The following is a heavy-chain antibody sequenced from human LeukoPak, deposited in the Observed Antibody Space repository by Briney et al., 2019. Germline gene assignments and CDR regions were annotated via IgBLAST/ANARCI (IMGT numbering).Heavy chain of an antibody. Sequence: TSETLSLTCTVSGYSISSGYYWGWIRQPPGKGLEWIGSIYHSGSTYYNPSLKSRVTISVDTSKNQFSLKLSSVTAADTAVYYCARAHKYHYYDSSGAFDVWGQGTVVIVSS. CDR1: GYSISSGYY. CDR3: ARAHKYHYYDSSGAFDV. V-gene: IGHV4-38-2*02. J-gene: IGHJ3*01. CDR2: IYHSGST. D-gene: IGHD3-22*01.